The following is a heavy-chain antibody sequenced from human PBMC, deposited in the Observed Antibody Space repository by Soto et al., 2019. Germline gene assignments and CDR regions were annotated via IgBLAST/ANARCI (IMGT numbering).Heavy chain of an antibody. CDR3: VRDEAWAFDI. CDR1: GFSLSDYS. Sequence: EVQLVESGGGLVQPGGSLRLSCAASGFSLSDYSMNWIRQAPGKGLEWLSYIRGSNNDIYYTDSVKGRLTISRDNAKNSLYLQMSSLRDEDTAVYYCVRDEAWAFDIWGQGTLVTVSS. CDR2: IRGSNNDI. J-gene: IGHJ3*02. V-gene: IGHV3-48*02.